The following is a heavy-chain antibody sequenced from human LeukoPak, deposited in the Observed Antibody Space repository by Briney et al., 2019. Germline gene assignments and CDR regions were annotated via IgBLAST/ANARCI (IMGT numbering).Heavy chain of an antibody. CDR2: IYYTGST. V-gene: IGHV4-39*01. J-gene: IGHJ1*01. CDR1: GGSISISNFY. D-gene: IGHD4-17*01. CDR3: ARLIGDYVPYFQH. Sequence: SETLSLTCTVSGGSISISNFYWGWIRQPPGKGLEWIGSIYYTGSTYYNPSHESRVTISVDTSRNQFSLKVYSATAADTAVYYCARLIGDYVPYFQHWGQGTLVTVSS.